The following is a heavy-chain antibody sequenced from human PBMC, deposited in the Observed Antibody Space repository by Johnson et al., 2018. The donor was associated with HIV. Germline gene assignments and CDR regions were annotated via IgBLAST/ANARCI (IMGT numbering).Heavy chain of an antibody. D-gene: IGHD6-13*01. CDR1: GFTFSSYA. CDR3: ARDGAQQLARDAFDI. V-gene: IGHV3-30-3*01. J-gene: IGHJ3*02. CDR2: ISYDGSNQ. Sequence: QVLLVESGGGVVQPGRSLRLSCAASGFTFSSYAMHWVRQAPGKGLEWVAVISYDGSNQYYADSVKGRFTISRDNSKNPLYLQMNSLRAEDTAVYYCARDGAQQLARDAFDIWGQGTMVTVSS.